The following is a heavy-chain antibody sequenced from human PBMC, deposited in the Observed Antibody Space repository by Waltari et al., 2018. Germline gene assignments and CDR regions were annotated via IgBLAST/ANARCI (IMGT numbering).Heavy chain of an antibody. J-gene: IGHJ3*02. CDR2: FDPEDGEI. CDR3: ATQYYYDRSGYYYAFNM. Sequence: QVQLVQSGDEVKKPGASVKVSCTVSGDSLTELSMHWVRQAPGKGLEWMGGFDPEDGEILYAETFQGRVNMTEDTSTDTAYMELRNLRSEDTALYYCATQYYYDRSGYYYAFNMWGQGTMVTVSS. D-gene: IGHD3-22*01. CDR1: GDSLTELS. V-gene: IGHV1-24*01.